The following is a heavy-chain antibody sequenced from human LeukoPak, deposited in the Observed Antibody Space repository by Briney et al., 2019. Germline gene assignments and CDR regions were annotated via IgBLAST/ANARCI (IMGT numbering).Heavy chain of an antibody. Sequence: ASVKVSCKVSGYTLTELSMHWVRQAPGKGLAWMGGFDPEDGETIYAQKFQGRVTMTEDTSTDTAYMELSSLRSEDTAVYYCATVRGYSYGYYFDYWGQGTLVTVSS. J-gene: IGHJ4*02. CDR3: ATVRGYSYGYYFDY. V-gene: IGHV1-24*01. CDR1: GYTLTELS. D-gene: IGHD5-18*01. CDR2: FDPEDGET.